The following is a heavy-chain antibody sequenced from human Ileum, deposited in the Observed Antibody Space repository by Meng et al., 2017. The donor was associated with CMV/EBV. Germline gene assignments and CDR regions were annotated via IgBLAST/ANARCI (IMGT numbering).Heavy chain of an antibody. CDR3: ARDMRPTMVRSYYYGMDV. V-gene: IGHV3-21*01. CDR2: IASIGPSI. CDR1: AFNFHTYG. J-gene: IGHJ6*02. Sequence: LSLTCASSAFNFHTYGMNWVRHSPGRGLEWIASIASIGPSIYYSDSVKGRFTISRDNPRKSLYLQMNSLRVEDTAVYYCARDMRPTMVRSYYYGMDVWGQGTTVTVSS. D-gene: IGHD3-10*01.